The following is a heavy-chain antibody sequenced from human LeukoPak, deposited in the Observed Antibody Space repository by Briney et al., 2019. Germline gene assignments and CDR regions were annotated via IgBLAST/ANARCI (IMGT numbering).Heavy chain of an antibody. CDR3: AGGNSLYWYFDL. D-gene: IGHD4-23*01. Sequence: ASVKVSCKVSGYTLTELSMHWVRQAPGKGLEWMGGFDPEDGETIYAQKFQGRVTMTEDTSTDTAYMELSSLRSEDTAVYYCAGGNSLYWYFDLWGRGTLVTVSS. CDR1: GYTLTELS. J-gene: IGHJ2*01. CDR2: FDPEDGET. V-gene: IGHV1-24*01.